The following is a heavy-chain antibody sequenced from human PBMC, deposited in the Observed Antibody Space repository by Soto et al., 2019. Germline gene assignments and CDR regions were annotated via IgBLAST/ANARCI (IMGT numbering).Heavy chain of an antibody. CDR3: ASQTYYYDSSGYYSVYYFDY. D-gene: IGHD3-22*01. V-gene: IGHV4-30-4*01. J-gene: IGHJ4*02. Sequence: QVQLQESGPGLVKPSQTLSLTCTVSGGSISSGDYYWSWIRQPPGKGLEWIGYIYYSGSTYYNPSLKSRVTISVDTSKNQFSLKLSSVTAADTAVYYCASQTYYYDSSGYYSVYYFDYWGQGTLVTVSS. CDR1: GGSISSGDYY. CDR2: IYYSGST.